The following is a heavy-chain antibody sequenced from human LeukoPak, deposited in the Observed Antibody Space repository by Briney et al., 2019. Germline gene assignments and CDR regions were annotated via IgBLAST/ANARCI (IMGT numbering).Heavy chain of an antibody. CDR2: ISAYNGNT. CDR1: GGTFSSYA. CDR3: ARVREPAAFFDY. Sequence: ASVKVSCKASGGTFSSYAISWVRQAPGQGLEWMGWISAYNGNTNYAQKLQGRVTMTTDTSTSTAYMELRSLRSDDTAVYYCARVREPAAFFDYWGQGTLVTVSS. D-gene: IGHD2-2*01. J-gene: IGHJ4*02. V-gene: IGHV1-18*01.